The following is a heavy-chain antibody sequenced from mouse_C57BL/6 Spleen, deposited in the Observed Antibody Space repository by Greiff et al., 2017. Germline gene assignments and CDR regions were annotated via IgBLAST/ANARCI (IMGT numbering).Heavy chain of an antibody. CDR1: GYTFTSYW. V-gene: IGHV1-64*01. CDR3: ARRNWVVAYYAMDY. Sequence: QVQLQQPGAELVKPGASVKLSCKASGYTFTSYWMHWVKQRPGQGLEWIGMIHPNSGSTNYNEKFKSKATLTVDKSSSTAYMQLSSLTSEDSAVYYCARRNWVVAYYAMDYWGQGTSVTVSS. D-gene: IGHD1-1*01. CDR2: IHPNSGST. J-gene: IGHJ4*01.